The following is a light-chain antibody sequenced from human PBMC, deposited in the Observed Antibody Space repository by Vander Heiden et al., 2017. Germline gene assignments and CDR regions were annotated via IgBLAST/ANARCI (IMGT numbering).Light chain of an antibody. CDR3: CSYADSYPYV. J-gene: IGLJ1*01. Sequence: QSALSQPRSVSGSPGQSVTISCTGTSSDVGGYNYVSWYQQHPGKAPKVMIYDVNKRPSGVPDRFSGSESGNTASLTISGLQAEDEADYYCCSYADSYPYVFGTGTKVTIL. V-gene: IGLV2-11*01. CDR2: DVN. CDR1: SSDVGGYNY.